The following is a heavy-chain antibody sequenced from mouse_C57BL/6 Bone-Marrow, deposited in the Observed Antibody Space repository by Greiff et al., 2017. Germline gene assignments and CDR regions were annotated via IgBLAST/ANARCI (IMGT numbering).Heavy chain of an antibody. CDR2: IDPSDSYT. Sequence: VQLQQPGAELVMPGASVKLSCKASGYTFTSYWMHWVKQRPGQGLEWIGEIDPSDSYTNYNQKFKGKSTLTVDKSSSTAYMQLSSLTSEDSAVYCCASTARDYAMDYWGQGTSVPVSS. CDR3: ASTARDYAMDY. D-gene: IGHD3-1*01. V-gene: IGHV1-69*01. CDR1: GYTFTSYW. J-gene: IGHJ4*01.